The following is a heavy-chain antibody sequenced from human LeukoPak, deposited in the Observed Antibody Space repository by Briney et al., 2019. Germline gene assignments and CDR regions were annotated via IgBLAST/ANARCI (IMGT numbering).Heavy chain of an antibody. J-gene: IGHJ3*02. Sequence: GGSLRLSCAASGFTVSSNYMSWVRQAPGKGLEWVSSISSRSSYIYYAESLKGRFTISRGNAKNSLYLQMNSLRAEDTAVYYCARAKRNGFDIWGQGTMVTVSS. CDR1: GFTVSSNY. V-gene: IGHV3-21*01. CDR3: ARAKRNGFDI. CDR2: ISSRSSYI.